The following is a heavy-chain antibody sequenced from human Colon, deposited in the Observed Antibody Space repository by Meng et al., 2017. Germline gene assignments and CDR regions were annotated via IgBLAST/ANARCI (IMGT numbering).Heavy chain of an antibody. Sequence: QLQESGPGLMQPSPTLPLTCPVSGGSISSGDYYWSWIRQPPGKGLEWIGYIYYSGSTYSNASLKSRVTISIDRSKNQFSLKLSSVTAADTAVYYCARDRKHYGERGWFDPWGQGTLVTVSS. V-gene: IGHV4-30-4*01. CDR3: ARDRKHYGERGWFDP. CDR2: IYYSGST. J-gene: IGHJ5*02. CDR1: GGSISSGDYY. D-gene: IGHD4-17*01.